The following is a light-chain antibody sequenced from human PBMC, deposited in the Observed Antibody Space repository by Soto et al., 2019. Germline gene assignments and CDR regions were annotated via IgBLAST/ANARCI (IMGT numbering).Light chain of an antibody. CDR3: NSYTSTNTDV. V-gene: IGLV2-18*02. Sequence: QSALTQPPSVSGSPGQSVTISCTGTSSDVGGYNRVSWYQQPPGTAPKLMIYEVSNRPSGVPDRFSGSKSGNTASLTISGLQAEDAADYYSNSYTSTNTDVFGTGTKLTVL. CDR1: SSDVGGYNR. J-gene: IGLJ1*01. CDR2: EVS.